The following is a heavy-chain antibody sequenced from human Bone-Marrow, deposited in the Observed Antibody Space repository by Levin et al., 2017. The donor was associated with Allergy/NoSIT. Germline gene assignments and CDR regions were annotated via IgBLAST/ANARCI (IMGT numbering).Heavy chain of an antibody. V-gene: IGHV3-48*03. D-gene: IGHD1-26*01. CDR1: GFTFSTSE. J-gene: IGHJ4*02. CDR3: ARGPENKWVPSHLDQ. Sequence: PGGSLRLSCKTSGFTFSTSEMNWVRQAPGKGREWVAYTSSSGSSELYADSVKGRFTISRDNAEASLYLHMNSLTAEDTAVYYCARGPENKWVPSHLDQWGQGTRVSVPP. CDR2: TSSSGSSE.